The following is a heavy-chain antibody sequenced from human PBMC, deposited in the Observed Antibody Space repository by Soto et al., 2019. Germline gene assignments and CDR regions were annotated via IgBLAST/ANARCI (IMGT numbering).Heavy chain of an antibody. J-gene: IGHJ6*02. V-gene: IGHV3-33*01. CDR1: GFTFSSYG. D-gene: IGHD3-16*01. CDR3: ARPRGGNYYYYGMDV. CDR2: IWYDGSNK. Sequence: GGSLRLSCAASGFTFSSYGMHWVRQAPGKGLEWVAVIWYDGSNKYYADSVKGRFTISRDNSKNTLYLQMNSLRAEDTAVYYCARPRGGNYYYYGMDVWGQGTTVTVSS.